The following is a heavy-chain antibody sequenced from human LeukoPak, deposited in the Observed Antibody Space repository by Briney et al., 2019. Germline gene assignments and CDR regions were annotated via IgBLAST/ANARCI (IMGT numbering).Heavy chain of an antibody. J-gene: IGHJ4*02. Sequence: SETLSLTCTVSGGSISSYHCTWIRQPPGKGLEWIGEINHSGSTNYNPSLKSRVTISVDTSKNQFSLKLSSVTAADTAVYYCARNHGDLDYWGQGTLVTVSS. CDR3: ARNHGDLDY. D-gene: IGHD3-10*01. V-gene: IGHV4-34*01. CDR1: GGSISSYH. CDR2: INHSGST.